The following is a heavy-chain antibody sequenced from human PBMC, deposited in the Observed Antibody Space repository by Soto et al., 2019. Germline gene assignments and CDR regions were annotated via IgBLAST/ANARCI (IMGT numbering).Heavy chain of an antibody. D-gene: IGHD3-9*01. CDR2: IYYSGST. CDR3: ARYRGQTGYIDWFDP. J-gene: IGHJ5*02. V-gene: IGHV4-59*01. Sequence: TSETLSLTCTVSGGSISSYYWSWIRQPPGKGLEWIGYIYYSGSTNYNPSLKSRVTISVDTSKNQFSLKLSSVTAADTAVYYCARYRGQTGYIDWFDPWGQGTLVTVSS. CDR1: GGSISSYY.